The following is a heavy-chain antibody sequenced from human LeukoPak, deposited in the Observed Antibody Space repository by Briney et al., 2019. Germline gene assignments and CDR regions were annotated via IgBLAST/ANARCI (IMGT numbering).Heavy chain of an antibody. V-gene: IGHV4-59*01. D-gene: IGHD3-16*02. CDR1: GGSISSYY. J-gene: IGHJ4*02. CDR3: ARGPEYDYVWGSYRETYYLDY. CDR2: IYYSGST. Sequence: PSETLSLTCTVSGGSISSYYWSWIRQPPGKGLEWIGYIYYSGSTNYNPSLKSRVTISVDTSKNQFSLKLSSVTAADTAVYYCARGPEYDYVWGSYRETYYLDYWGQGTLVTVSS.